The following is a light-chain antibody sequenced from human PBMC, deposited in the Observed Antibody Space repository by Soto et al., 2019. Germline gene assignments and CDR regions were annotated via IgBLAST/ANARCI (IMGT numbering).Light chain of an antibody. CDR1: QSVSSNY. Sequence: IVLTQSPGTLSLSPGERATLSCRASQSVSSNYVAWFHQKPGQAPRLLIYGASSRATGVPDRFSASGSGTDFTLTISRLEPEEFAVYYCQQYGRSPFTFGPGTKVDIK. CDR3: QQYGRSPFT. V-gene: IGKV3-20*01. J-gene: IGKJ3*01. CDR2: GAS.